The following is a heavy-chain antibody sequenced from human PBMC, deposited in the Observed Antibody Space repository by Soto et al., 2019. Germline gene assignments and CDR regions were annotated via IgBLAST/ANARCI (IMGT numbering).Heavy chain of an antibody. CDR2: ISYDGSNK. Sequence: XGSLRLSCAASGFTFSSYGMHWVRQAPGKGLEWVAVISYDGSNKYYADSVKGRFTISRDNSKNTLYLQMNSLRAEDTAVYYCAKAYCGGGCSHGHDYWGQGTLVTVSS. J-gene: IGHJ4*02. D-gene: IGHD2-21*02. CDR3: AKAYCGGGCSHGHDY. V-gene: IGHV3-30*18. CDR1: GFTFSSYG.